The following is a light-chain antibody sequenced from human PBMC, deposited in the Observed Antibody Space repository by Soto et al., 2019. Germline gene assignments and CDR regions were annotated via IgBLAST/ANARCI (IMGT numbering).Light chain of an antibody. CDR3: QQRSNWPPIP. J-gene: IGKJ5*01. Sequence: EIVMQQAPATLFVYTVEIATLSCTASHYIYSNVAWFQQRPGQAPRLLIYRASTRATGTPARFTGSESGTEFTLTITSLQSEDFAVYYGQQRSNWPPIPVGQGTRLEIK. CDR2: RAS. V-gene: IGKV3-15*01. CDR1: HYIYSN.